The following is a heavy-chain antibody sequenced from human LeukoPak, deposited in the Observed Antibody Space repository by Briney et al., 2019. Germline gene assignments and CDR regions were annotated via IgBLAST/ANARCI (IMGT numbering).Heavy chain of an antibody. Sequence: SETLSLTCTVSGGSISVYHWSWIRQPPGKGLEWIGYLYDTGITNYSPSLKSRVTISVDTSNNQISLKLTSVAAADTAIYFCAKEGMGSEATTADGAFDIWGQGTTVTVSS. CDR2: LYDTGIT. V-gene: IGHV4-4*08. J-gene: IGHJ3*02. CDR1: GGSISVYH. CDR3: AKEGMGSEATTADGAFDI. D-gene: IGHD1-26*01.